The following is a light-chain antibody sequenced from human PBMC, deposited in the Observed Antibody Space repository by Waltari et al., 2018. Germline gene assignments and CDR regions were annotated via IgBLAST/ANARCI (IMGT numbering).Light chain of an antibody. V-gene: IGLV1-44*01. CDR3: ATWDDKLNGVL. CDR1: SSHIGVND. CDR2: SNL. Sequence: QSALTQRPSLSGTPGQGVTISCSGASSHIGVNDVNWYQQFPGTAPKLRIFSNLRRPPGVPGRFSGSKSGISASLAISGLQSEDEADYYCATWDDKLNGVLFGGGTKLTVL. J-gene: IGLJ3*02.